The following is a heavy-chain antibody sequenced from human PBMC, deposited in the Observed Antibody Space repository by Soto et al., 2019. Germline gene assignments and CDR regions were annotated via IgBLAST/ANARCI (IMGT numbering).Heavy chain of an antibody. CDR1: GFTFSSYG. CDR2: ISYGGSEK. D-gene: IGHD2-15*01. V-gene: IGHV3-30-3*01. J-gene: IGHJ6*02. Sequence: QVQLVESGGGVVQPGRSLRLSCAASGFTFSSYGIHWVRQAPGKGLEWVAVISYGGSEKYYADSVKGRFTISRDNSKNTLCLQMSSLRPDDTAVYYCARDLRGCSGGTGYSTYHYGMDVWGQGTTVTVSS. CDR3: ARDLRGCSGGTGYSTYHYGMDV.